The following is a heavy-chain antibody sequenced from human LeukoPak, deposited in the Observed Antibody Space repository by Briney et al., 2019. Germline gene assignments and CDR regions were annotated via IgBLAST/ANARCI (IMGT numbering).Heavy chain of an antibody. J-gene: IGHJ4*02. D-gene: IGHD3-9*01. V-gene: IGHV1-3*01. CDR1: GYTFTSYA. CDR2: INAGNGNT. CDR3: ARLYDWLLSFDY. Sequence: ASVKVSCKASGYTFTSYAMHWVRQAPGQRLEWMGWINAGNGNTKYSQKFQGRVTITRDTSASTAHMELSSLRSEDTAVYYCARLYDWLLSFDYWGQGTLVTVSS.